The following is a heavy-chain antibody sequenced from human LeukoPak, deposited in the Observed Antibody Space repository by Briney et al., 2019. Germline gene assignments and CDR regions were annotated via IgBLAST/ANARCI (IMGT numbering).Heavy chain of an antibody. CDR1: GFTFSSYW. J-gene: IGHJ4*02. CDR2: IKQDGSEK. CDR3: ATPFPGIAVAGTGY. Sequence: GGSLRLSCAASGFTFSSYWMSWVRQAPGKGLEWVANIKQDGSEKYYVDSVKGRFTISRDNAKNSLYLQMNSLRAEDTAVYYCATPFPGIAVAGTGYWGQGTLATVSS. D-gene: IGHD6-19*01. V-gene: IGHV3-7*01.